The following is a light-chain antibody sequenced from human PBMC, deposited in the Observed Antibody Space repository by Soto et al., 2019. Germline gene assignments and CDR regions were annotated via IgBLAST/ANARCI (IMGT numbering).Light chain of an antibody. V-gene: IGKV1-5*01. CDR3: QQYNSYPLT. CDR2: DAS. Sequence: DIQMTESPSSLSSSVGDTVTVTCRASQSVSGWLAWYQQKPGKAPKLLIYDASSLQSGDPSRFSGSGSGTEFTLTISSLQPDDFATYYCQQYNSYPLTFGGGTKVDIK. J-gene: IGKJ4*01. CDR1: QSVSGW.